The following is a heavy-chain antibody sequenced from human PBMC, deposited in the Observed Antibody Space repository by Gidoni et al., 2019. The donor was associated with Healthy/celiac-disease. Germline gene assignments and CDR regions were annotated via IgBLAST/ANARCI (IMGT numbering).Heavy chain of an antibody. CDR3: AKDVRGVDYDSSGYSN. V-gene: IGHV3-23*01. Sequence: EVQLLESGGGLVQPGGSLRLSCAASGFTFSSYAMSWVRQAPGKGLEWVSAISGSGGSTYYADSVKGRFTISRDNSKNTLYLQMNSLRAEDTAVYYCAKDVRGVDYDSSGYSNWGQGTLVTVSS. CDR1: GFTFSSYA. D-gene: IGHD3-22*01. J-gene: IGHJ4*02. CDR2: ISGSGGST.